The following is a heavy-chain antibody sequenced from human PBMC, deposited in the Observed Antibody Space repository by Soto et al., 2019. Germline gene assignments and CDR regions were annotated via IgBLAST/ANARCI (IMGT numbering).Heavy chain of an antibody. V-gene: IGHV1-69*13. CDR1: GGTFNDYA. Sequence: SVKVSCKASGGTFNDYAFSWVRQAPGQGLEWMGGIIPIFGATNYAQLFQGRLTITADESTRTLYMELGSLRSDDTAVYYCAIENSYHHSDMDVWGQGTTVTVYS. CDR2: IIPIFGAT. CDR3: AIENSYHHSDMDV. J-gene: IGHJ6*02. D-gene: IGHD2-21*01.